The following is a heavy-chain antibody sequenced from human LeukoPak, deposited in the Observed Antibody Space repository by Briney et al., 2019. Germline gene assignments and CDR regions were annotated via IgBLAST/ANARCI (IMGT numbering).Heavy chain of an antibody. CDR1: GGTFSSYA. D-gene: IGHD2-15*01. CDR3: ARVAPNRRYCSGGTCLNYFDY. CDR2: IIPIFGTA. J-gene: IGHJ4*02. V-gene: IGHV1-69*13. Sequence: GASVKVSCKASGGTFSSYAISWVRQAPGQGPEWMGGIIPIFGTANYAQKFQGRVTITADESTSTAYMELSSLRSEDTAVYYCARVAPNRRYCSGGTCLNYFDYWGQGTLVTVSS.